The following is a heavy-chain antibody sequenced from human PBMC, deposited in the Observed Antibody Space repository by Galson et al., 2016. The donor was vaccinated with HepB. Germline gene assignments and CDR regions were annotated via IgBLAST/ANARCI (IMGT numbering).Heavy chain of an antibody. V-gene: IGHV3-7*01. CDR1: GFTFNSYW. D-gene: IGHD5-24*01. J-gene: IGHJ4*02. CDR2: IKEDGTEK. Sequence: SLRLSCAASGFTFNSYWMHWVRQAPGKGLEWVANIKEDGTEKCYADSVKGRFTISRDNARNSLYLQMNSLRAEDTGIYYCAREGLADGSYFDYWGRGTLVTVS. CDR3: AREGLADGSYFDY.